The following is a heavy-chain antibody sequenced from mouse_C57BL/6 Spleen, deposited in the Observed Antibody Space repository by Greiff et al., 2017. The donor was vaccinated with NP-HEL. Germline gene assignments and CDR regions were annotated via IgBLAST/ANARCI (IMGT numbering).Heavy chain of an antibody. J-gene: IGHJ2*01. CDR3: ARDGGYCNFDY. CDR1: GFTFSSYA. Sequence: DVMLVESGGGLVKPGGSLKLSCAASGFTFSSYAMSWVRQTPEKRLEWVATISDGGSYTYYPDNVKGRFTISRDNAKNNLYLQMSHLKSEDTAMYYCARDGGYCNFDYWGQGTTLTVSS. CDR2: ISDGGSYT. V-gene: IGHV5-4*01. D-gene: IGHD2-3*01.